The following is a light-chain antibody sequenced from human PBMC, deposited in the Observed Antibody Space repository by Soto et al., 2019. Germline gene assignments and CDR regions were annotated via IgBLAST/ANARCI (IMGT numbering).Light chain of an antibody. CDR2: AAS. CDR3: QVYSGSPPTHT. J-gene: IGKJ2*01. CDR1: RSTKSNQ. Sequence: MVLTQSPGTLSMSPGERATLSCRASRSTKSNQLAWYQQKFGPAPRLVMYAASTRATGIPDRFSGSGSGTDFTLSISGLEPEDFAVYYCQVYSGSPPTHTFGQGTRLEI. V-gene: IGKV3-20*01.